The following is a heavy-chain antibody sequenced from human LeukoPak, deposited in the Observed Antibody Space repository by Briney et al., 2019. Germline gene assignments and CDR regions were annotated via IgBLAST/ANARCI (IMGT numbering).Heavy chain of an antibody. CDR2: IYYSGST. CDR3: ARQHPDDSSGSKPAD. V-gene: IGHV4-39*01. CDR1: GGSISSSSYY. J-gene: IGHJ4*02. D-gene: IGHD3-22*01. Sequence: SETLSLTCTVSGGSISSSSYYWGWIRQPPGKGLEWIGSIYYSGSTYYNPSLKSRVTISVDTSKNQFSLKLSSVTAADTAVYYCARQHPDDSSGSKPADWGQGTLVTVSS.